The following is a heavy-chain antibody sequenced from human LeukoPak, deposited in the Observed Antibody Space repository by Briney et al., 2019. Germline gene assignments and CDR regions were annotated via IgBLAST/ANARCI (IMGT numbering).Heavy chain of an antibody. J-gene: IGHJ4*02. D-gene: IGHD5-12*01. CDR2: IWPDGSEK. Sequence: GGSLRLSCAASGFIFSNNYMSWVRQAPGRGLEWLATIWPDGSEKRYVDSLRGRVTISRDNAKTSLYLQMDSLRAEDTAVYYCARNRGWLQFDYWGQGTLVTVSS. V-gene: IGHV3-7*03. CDR3: ARNRGWLQFDY. CDR1: GFIFSNNY.